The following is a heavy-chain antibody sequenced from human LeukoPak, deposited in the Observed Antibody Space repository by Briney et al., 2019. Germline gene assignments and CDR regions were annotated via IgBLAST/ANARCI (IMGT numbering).Heavy chain of an antibody. V-gene: IGHV3-23*01. J-gene: IGHJ3*02. CDR3: AKGVVESAVDAFDI. CDR1: GFTFSNFG. CDR2: ISDSGGST. D-gene: IGHD2-2*01. Sequence: GGSLRLSCAASGFTFSNFGISWVRQAPGKGLEWVSAISDSGGSTYYADSVKGRFTISRDNSKNTLYLQMNSLRAEDTAVYYCAKGVVESAVDAFDIWGQGTMVTVSS.